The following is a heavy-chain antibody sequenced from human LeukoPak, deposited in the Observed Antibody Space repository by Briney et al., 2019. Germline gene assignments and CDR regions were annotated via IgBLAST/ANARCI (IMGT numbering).Heavy chain of an antibody. CDR1: GYTFTGYY. Sequence: ASVTVTYMASGYTFTGYYMHWVRQAPGQGLEWMGWINPNSGGTNYAQKFQGRVTMTRDTSISTAYMELSRLRSDDTAVYYCARGYSYGYRGLSYAFDIWGQGTTFTVSS. CDR2: INPNSGGT. CDR3: ARGYSYGYRGLSYAFDI. J-gene: IGHJ3*02. V-gene: IGHV1-2*02. D-gene: IGHD5-18*01.